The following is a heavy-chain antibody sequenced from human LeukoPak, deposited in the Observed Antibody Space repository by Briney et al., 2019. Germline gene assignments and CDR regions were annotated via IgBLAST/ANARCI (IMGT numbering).Heavy chain of an antibody. V-gene: IGHV3-7*01. CDR2: IWEDGSQN. CDR1: GVTFWNNW. CDR3: ARGVHVITGYYSSYYYYMDV. Sequence: GGSLRLSCTASGVTFWNNWVKWVRHAPGKGLEWVANIWEDGSQNYYVNSVKGRFTISTDNAKNSLYLQMNGLRAEDTAVYYCARGVHVITGYYSSYYYYMDVWGEGTTVTVSS. D-gene: IGHD3-9*01. J-gene: IGHJ6*03.